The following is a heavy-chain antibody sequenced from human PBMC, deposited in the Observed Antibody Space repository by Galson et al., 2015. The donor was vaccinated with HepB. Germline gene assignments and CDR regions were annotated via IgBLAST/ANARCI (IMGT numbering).Heavy chain of an antibody. Sequence: SLRLSCAASGFTFSDYYMSWIRQAPGKGLEWASYISSSGSTIYYADSVKGRFTISRDNAKNSLYLQMNSLRAEDTAVYYCARDHYYDSSGYPGAFDIWGQGTMVTVSS. J-gene: IGHJ3*02. CDR2: ISSSGSTI. V-gene: IGHV3-11*01. CDR3: ARDHYYDSSGYPGAFDI. CDR1: GFTFSDYY. D-gene: IGHD3-22*01.